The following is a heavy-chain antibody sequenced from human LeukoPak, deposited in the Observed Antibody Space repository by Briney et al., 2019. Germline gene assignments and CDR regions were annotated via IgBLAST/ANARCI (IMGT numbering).Heavy chain of an antibody. CDR1: GGSISSGGYY. J-gene: IGHJ4*02. Sequence: PSETLSLTCTVSGGSISSGGYYWSWIRQPPGKGLEWIGYIYHSGSTYYNPSLKSRVTISVDTSKNQFSLKLSSVTAADTAVYYCARHVGPLSPFDYWGQGTLVTVSS. V-gene: IGHV4-30-2*03. CDR2: IYHSGST. CDR3: ARHVGPLSPFDY. D-gene: IGHD2-2*01.